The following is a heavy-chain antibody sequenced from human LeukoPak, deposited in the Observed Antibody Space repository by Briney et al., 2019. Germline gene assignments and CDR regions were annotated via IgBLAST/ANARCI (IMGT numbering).Heavy chain of an antibody. Sequence: GASLRLSCVASGFSFSSNAMSWVRQAPGKGLEWVSTLSTGAYTYYADSVKGRFTISRDDSKNTLYLQMNSLRAEGTALYYCAKERGYCSSTNCYGASDYWGQGTLVTVSS. CDR1: GFSFSSNA. D-gene: IGHD2-2*01. V-gene: IGHV3-23*01. J-gene: IGHJ4*02. CDR2: LSTGAYT. CDR3: AKERGYCSSTNCYGASDY.